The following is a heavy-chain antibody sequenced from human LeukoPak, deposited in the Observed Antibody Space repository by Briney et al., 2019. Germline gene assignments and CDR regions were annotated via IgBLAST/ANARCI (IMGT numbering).Heavy chain of an antibody. Sequence: GGSLRLSCAPSGFTYNTYVMHWVRQAPGKGLEWVAFIRYDGSNKYYADSVKGRFTISRDNSKNTLYLQMNSLRAEDTDVYDCANIKWQLLRNYYYMDVWGKGTTVTVSS. J-gene: IGHJ6*03. V-gene: IGHV3-30*02. CDR2: IRYDGSNK. D-gene: IGHD1-26*01. CDR3: ANIKWQLLRNYYYMDV. CDR1: GFTYNTYV.